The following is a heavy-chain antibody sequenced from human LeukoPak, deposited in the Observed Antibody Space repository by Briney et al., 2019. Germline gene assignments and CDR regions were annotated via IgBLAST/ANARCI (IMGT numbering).Heavy chain of an antibody. D-gene: IGHD2-21*02. V-gene: IGHV3-9*01. CDR3: AKAIYCGGDCYPEYFQH. Sequence: GGSLRLSCAASGFTFDDYAMHWVRPAPGKGLEWVSGISWNSGSIGYADSVKGRFTISRDNAKNSLYLQMNSLRAEDTALYYCAKAIYCGGDCYPEYFQHWGQGTLVTVSS. J-gene: IGHJ1*01. CDR2: ISWNSGSI. CDR1: GFTFDDYA.